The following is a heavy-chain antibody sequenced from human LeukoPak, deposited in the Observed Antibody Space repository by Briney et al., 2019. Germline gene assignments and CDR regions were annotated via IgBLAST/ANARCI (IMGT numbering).Heavy chain of an antibody. D-gene: IGHD3-10*01. CDR2: IYYSGST. CDR3: ARTDYHGSGSFYDNWFDP. V-gene: IGHV4-59*01. J-gene: IGHJ5*02. Sequence: SETLSLTCTVSADSISSYYWSWIRQPPGKGLEWIGYIYYSGSTNYNPSLKSRVTISVDTSKNQFSLELSSVTAADTAVYYCARTDYHGSGSFYDNWFDPWGQGTLVTVSS. CDR1: ADSISSYY.